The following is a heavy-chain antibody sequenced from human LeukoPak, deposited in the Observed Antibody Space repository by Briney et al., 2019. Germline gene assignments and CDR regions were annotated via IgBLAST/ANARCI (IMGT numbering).Heavy chain of an antibody. CDR3: AKDNGSEVYSSSWYFDY. D-gene: IGHD6-13*01. CDR1: GFTFDGYA. Sequence: GRSLRLSCAASGFTFDGYAMHWVRQAPGKGLEWVSGISWNSGSIGYADSVKGRFTISRDNAKNSLYLQMNSLRAEDTALYYCAKDNGSEVYSSSWYFDYWGQGTLVTVSS. J-gene: IGHJ4*02. V-gene: IGHV3-9*01. CDR2: ISWNSGSI.